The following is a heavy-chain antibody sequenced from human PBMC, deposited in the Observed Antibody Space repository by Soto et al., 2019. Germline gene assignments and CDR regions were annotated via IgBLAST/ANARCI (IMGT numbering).Heavy chain of an antibody. CDR3: ARDLILCGGDCSPYWDYGMDV. D-gene: IGHD2-21*02. V-gene: IGHV4-59*01. CDR2: IYYSGST. Sequence: PSETLSLTCTASGGSISSYYWSWIRQPPGKGLEWIGYIYYSGSTNYNPSLKSRVTISVDTSKNQFSLKLSSVTAADTAVYYCARDLILCGGDCSPYWDYGMDVWGQGTTVTVS. CDR1: GGSISSYY. J-gene: IGHJ6*02.